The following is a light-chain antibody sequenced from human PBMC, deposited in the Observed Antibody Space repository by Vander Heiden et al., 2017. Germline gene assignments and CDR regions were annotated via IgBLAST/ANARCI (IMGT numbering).Light chain of an antibody. CDR1: QSVLYSSNNKNY. CDR3: QQYDSTPRT. CDR2: WAS. V-gene: IGKV4-1*01. Sequence: DIVMTQSPDSLAVSLGGRATINCKSSQSVLYSSNNKNYLAWYQQKPGQPPKLLIYWASTRESGVPDRFSGSGSGTDFTLTISSLQAEDVAVYYCQQYDSTPRTFGQGTKVEIK. J-gene: IGKJ1*01.